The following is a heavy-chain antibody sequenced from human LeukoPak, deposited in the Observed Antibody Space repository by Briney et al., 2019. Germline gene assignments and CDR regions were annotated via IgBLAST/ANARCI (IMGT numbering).Heavy chain of an antibody. J-gene: IGHJ4*02. CDR3: AKDQGIAAAGTLNY. D-gene: IGHD6-13*01. V-gene: IGHV3-33*06. Sequence: GGSRRLSCEASGFTFSSNGRHWVRQAPGKGLEWVAVIWYDGSNKYYADSVKGRFTISRDNSKNTLYLQMNSLRAEDTAVYYCAKDQGIAAAGTLNYWGQGTLVTVSS. CDR2: IWYDGSNK. CDR1: GFTFSSNG.